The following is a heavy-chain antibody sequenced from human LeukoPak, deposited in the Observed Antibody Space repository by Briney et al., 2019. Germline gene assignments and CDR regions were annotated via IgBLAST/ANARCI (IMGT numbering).Heavy chain of an antibody. CDR3: ARGYDY. CDR2: INYSGNR. J-gene: IGHJ4*02. Sequence: PSETLSLTCTVSGGFISGSHYYWAWLRQPPGQGLEWIGMINYSGNRYYNPSLWSRATISVDTSTNQFSLNLNSVTAADTAVYYCARGYDYWGQGTLVAVSS. CDR1: GGFISGSHYY. V-gene: IGHV4-39*01. D-gene: IGHD3-22*01.